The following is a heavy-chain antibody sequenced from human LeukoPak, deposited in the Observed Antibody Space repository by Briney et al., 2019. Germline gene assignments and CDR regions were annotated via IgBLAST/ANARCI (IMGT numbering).Heavy chain of an antibody. CDR3: ARGYCSSTSCYDHP. Sequence: GGSLRLSCAASGFTVSSNYMSWVRQAPGKGLEWVSVIYSGGSTYYADSVKGRFTISRDNSKNTLHLQMNSLRAEDTAVYYCARGYCSSTSCYDHPWGQGTLVTVSS. J-gene: IGHJ5*02. V-gene: IGHV3-66*02. D-gene: IGHD2-2*01. CDR2: IYSGGST. CDR1: GFTVSSNY.